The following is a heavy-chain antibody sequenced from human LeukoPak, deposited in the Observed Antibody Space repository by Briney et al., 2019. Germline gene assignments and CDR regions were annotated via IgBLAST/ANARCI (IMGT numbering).Heavy chain of an antibody. J-gene: IGHJ1*01. CDR1: GGTFSSYA. CDR3: ASSPTHAEYFQH. Sequence: ASVKVSCKASGGTFSSYAISWVRQAPGQGLEWMGGIIPIFGTANYAQKFQGRVTITADESTSTAYMELSSPRSEDTAVYYCASSPTHAEYFQHWGQGTLVTVSS. CDR2: IIPIFGTA. V-gene: IGHV1-69*13.